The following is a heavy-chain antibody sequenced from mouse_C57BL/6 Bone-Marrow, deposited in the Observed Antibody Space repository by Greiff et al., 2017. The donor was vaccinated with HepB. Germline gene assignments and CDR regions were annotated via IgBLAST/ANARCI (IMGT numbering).Heavy chain of an antibody. J-gene: IGHJ1*03. CDR3: ARHGSSPHWYFDV. D-gene: IGHD1-1*01. CDR1: GFTFSSYG. V-gene: IGHV5-6*01. Sequence: EVKLVESGGDLVKPGGSLKLSCAASGFTFSSYGMSWVRQTPDKRLGWVATISSGGSYTYYPDSVKGRFTISRDNAKNTLYLQMSSLKSEDTAMYYCARHGSSPHWYFDVWCTGTTVTVSS. CDR2: ISSGGSYT.